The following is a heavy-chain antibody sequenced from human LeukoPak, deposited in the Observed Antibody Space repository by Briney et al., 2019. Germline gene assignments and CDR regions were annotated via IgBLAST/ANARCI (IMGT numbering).Heavy chain of an antibody. CDR2: VNHAGST. CDR1: GGSFRGYY. D-gene: IGHD2-15*01. CDR3: TRGGTCFDGGDGSCINWFDP. Sequence: SETLSLTCAVYGGSFRGYYWTWIRQSPGKGLEWIGHVNHAGSTIYNPFLKRRLSISVDTSPKQFSLNLAPFTGADTAVYYCTRGGTCFDGGDGSCINWFDPWGQGNLVSASS. V-gene: IGHV4-34*01. J-gene: IGHJ5*01.